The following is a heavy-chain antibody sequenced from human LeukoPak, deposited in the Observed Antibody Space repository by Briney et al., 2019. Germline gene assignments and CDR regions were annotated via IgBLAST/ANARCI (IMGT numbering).Heavy chain of an antibody. Sequence: GGSLRLSCAASGFTFSSYNMNWVRQAPGKGLEWVSSISSSDSYIYYADSVKGRFTISRDNAKNSLFLQMNSLRAEDTAVYYCARAYYDFWSGFDYWGQGTLVTVSS. J-gene: IGHJ4*02. CDR1: GFTFSSYN. D-gene: IGHD3-3*01. V-gene: IGHV3-21*01. CDR2: ISSSDSYI. CDR3: ARAYYDFWSGFDY.